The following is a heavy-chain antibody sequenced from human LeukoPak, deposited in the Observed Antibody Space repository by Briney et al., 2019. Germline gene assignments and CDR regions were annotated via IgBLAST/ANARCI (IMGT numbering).Heavy chain of an antibody. V-gene: IGHV3-53*01. D-gene: IGHD5-12*01. Sequence: PGGSLRLSCAASGFTVSSNSMNWVRQAPGKGLEWVSIIYSGTYKLCADSVEGRFTISRDNAKNSLYLQMNSLRAEDTAVYYCARGLVATIRHYYYYYGMDVWGQGTTVTVSS. J-gene: IGHJ6*02. CDR3: ARGLVATIRHYYYYYGMDV. CDR2: IYSGTYK. CDR1: GFTVSSNS.